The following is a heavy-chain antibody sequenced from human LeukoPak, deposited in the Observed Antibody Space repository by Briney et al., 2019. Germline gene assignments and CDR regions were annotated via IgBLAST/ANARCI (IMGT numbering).Heavy chain of an antibody. D-gene: IGHD1-26*01. J-gene: IGHJ4*02. CDR3: ARYFELGSGSCHFDY. V-gene: IGHV4-39*07. Sequence: PSETLSLTCTVSGGSISSSSYYWGWIRQPPGKGLEWIGSIYYSGSTYYNPSLKSRVTISVDTSKNQFSLKLSSVTAADTAVYYCARYFELGSGSCHFDYWGQGTLVTVSS. CDR2: IYYSGST. CDR1: GGSISSSSYY.